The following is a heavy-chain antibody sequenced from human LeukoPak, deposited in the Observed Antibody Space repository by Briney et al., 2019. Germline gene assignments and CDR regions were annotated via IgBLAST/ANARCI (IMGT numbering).Heavy chain of an antibody. CDR2: INAGNGNT. V-gene: IGHV1-3*01. D-gene: IGHD6-19*01. CDR1: GYTFTSYA. Sequence: ASVKVSCKASGYTFTSYAMHWVRQAPGQRLEWMGWINAGNGNTKYSQRFQGRVTITRDTSASTAYMELSSLRSEDTAVYYCARSIRSGLFDYWGQGTLVTVSS. CDR3: ARSIRSGLFDY. J-gene: IGHJ4*02.